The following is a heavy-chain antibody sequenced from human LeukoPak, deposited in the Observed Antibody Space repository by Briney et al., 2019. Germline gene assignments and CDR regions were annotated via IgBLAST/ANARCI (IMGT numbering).Heavy chain of an antibody. J-gene: IGHJ3*02. CDR3: ARDGPYEATGSYFDAFDI. Sequence: SETLSLTCTVSGGSISSSSYYWGWIRQPPGKGLEWIGYIYYSGSTNYNPSLKSRVTISVDTSKNQLTLKLTSVTAADTAVYYCARDGPYEATGSYFDAFDIWGQGTMVTVSS. D-gene: IGHD1-26*01. CDR2: IYYSGST. V-gene: IGHV4-39*06. CDR1: GGSISSSSYY.